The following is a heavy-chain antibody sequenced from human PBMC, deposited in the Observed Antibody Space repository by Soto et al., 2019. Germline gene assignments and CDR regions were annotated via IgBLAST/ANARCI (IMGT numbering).Heavy chain of an antibody. D-gene: IGHD6-19*01. Sequence: QVQLVQSGAEVKKPGASVKVSCKASGYTFTSYDINWVRQATGQGLEWMGWMNPNSGNTGYAQKFQGGVTMTRNTXXSTAYMELSSLRSEDTAVYYCARAGSIAVAGTFDYWGQGTLVTVSS. CDR3: ARAGSIAVAGTFDY. CDR1: GYTFTSYD. CDR2: MNPNSGNT. J-gene: IGHJ4*02. V-gene: IGHV1-8*01.